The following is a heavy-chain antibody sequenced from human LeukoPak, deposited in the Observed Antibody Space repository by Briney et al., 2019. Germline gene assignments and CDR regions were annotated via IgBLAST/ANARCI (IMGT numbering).Heavy chain of an antibody. CDR1: GYTFTSYW. D-gene: IGHD1-26*01. CDR3: ASKGGGGRIKDAFDI. CDR2: IYPGDSDT. V-gene: IGHV5-51*01. Sequence: GASVKVSCKASGYTFTSYWIGWVRQMPGKGLEWMGIIYPGDSDTRYSPSFQGQVTISADKSISTAYLQWSSLKASDTAMYYCASKGGGGRIKDAFDIWGQGTMVTVSS. J-gene: IGHJ3*02.